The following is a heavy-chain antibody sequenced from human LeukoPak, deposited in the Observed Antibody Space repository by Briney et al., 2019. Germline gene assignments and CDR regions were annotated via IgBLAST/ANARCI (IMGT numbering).Heavy chain of an antibody. CDR1: GGPISSGDYY. D-gene: IGHD5-12*01. CDR2: IYYSGST. CDR3: ARGVVATIGGAYFDY. V-gene: IGHV4-30-4*01. Sequence: SETLSLTCTVSGGPISSGDYYWSWIRQPPGTGLEWIGYIYYSGSTYYNPSLKSRVTISVDTSKNQFSLKLSPVTAADTAVYYCARGVVATIGGAYFDYWGQGTLVTVSS. J-gene: IGHJ4*02.